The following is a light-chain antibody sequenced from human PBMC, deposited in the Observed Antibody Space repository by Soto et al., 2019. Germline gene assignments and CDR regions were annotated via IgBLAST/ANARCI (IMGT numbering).Light chain of an antibody. V-gene: IGKV1-9*01. CDR3: QQLNSYPLT. CDR1: QGISSS. J-gene: IGKJ4*01. CDR2: AAP. Sequence: HLPQSPSLLPPTVGNPATIPCRARQGISSSLAWYQQRAGKAPKFLIYAAPTLQSGAPSRFSGSGSGTEFALTISSLQPEDSATYYCQQLNSYPLTFGGGTKVDIK.